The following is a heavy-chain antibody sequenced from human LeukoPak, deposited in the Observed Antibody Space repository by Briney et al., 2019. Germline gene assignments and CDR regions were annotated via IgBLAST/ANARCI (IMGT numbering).Heavy chain of an antibody. CDR2: IYYSGST. D-gene: IGHD4-17*01. J-gene: IGHJ6*02. CDR1: GGSISSGGYY. V-gene: IGHV4-31*03. CDR3: ARQPTHHVSDYGDYATRGEAYYFGMDV. Sequence: SQTLSLTCTVSGGSISSGGYYWSWIRQHPGKGLEWIGYIYYSGSTYYNPSLKSRVTMSLDTSKNQFSLKLSSVIAADTAVYYCARQPTHHVSDYGDYATRGEAYYFGMDVWGQGTTVTVSS.